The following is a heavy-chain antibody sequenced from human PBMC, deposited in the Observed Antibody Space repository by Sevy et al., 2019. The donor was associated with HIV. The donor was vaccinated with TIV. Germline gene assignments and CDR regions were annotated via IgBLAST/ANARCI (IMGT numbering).Heavy chain of an antibody. CDR3: ASEKEQLVLWPYYGMDV. J-gene: IGHJ6*02. CDR1: GLRFSNYN. D-gene: IGHD6-13*01. V-gene: IGHV3-21*01. CDR2: LSNSSSYI. Sequence: GGSLRLPCAASGLRFSNYNMNWVRRAPGQGLEWVACLSNSSSYIDYVDSVKGRFTISRDNAKNSLYLQMNSLRAEDTAVYYCASEKEQLVLWPYYGMDVWGQGTTVTVSS.